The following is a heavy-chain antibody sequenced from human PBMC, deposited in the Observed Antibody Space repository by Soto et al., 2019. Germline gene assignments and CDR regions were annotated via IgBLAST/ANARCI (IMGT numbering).Heavy chain of an antibody. CDR2: FRGDGTGA. Sequence: GGSLRLSCAASGFTFSSYAMSWVRQAPGKGLEWVSAFRGDGTGAHYADSVKGRFTISRDNSKNTLYLHMNSLRAEDTAAYYCAKLPQYDILTGYLNYSDYWGQGTLVTVSS. V-gene: IGHV3-23*01. J-gene: IGHJ4*02. CDR3: AKLPQYDILTGYLNYSDY. D-gene: IGHD3-9*01. CDR1: GFTFSSYA.